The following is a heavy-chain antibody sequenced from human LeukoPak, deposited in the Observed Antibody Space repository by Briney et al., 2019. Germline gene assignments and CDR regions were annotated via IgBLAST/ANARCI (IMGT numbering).Heavy chain of an antibody. CDR3: ARENYGGNPGYYYYMDV. Sequence: PSETLSLTCTVSGGSISSYHWSWIRQPPGKGLEWIGYIYYSGSTNYNPSLKSRVTISVDTSKDQFSLKLSSVTAADTAVYYCARENYGGNPGYYYYMDVWGKGTTVTVSS. CDR2: IYYSGST. J-gene: IGHJ6*03. V-gene: IGHV4-59*01. CDR1: GGSISSYH. D-gene: IGHD4-23*01.